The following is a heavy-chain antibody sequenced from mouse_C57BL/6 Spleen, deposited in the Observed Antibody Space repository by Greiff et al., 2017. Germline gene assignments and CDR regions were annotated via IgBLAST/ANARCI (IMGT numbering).Heavy chain of an antibody. CDR3: ARFGYDGYSYAMDY. CDR1: GYTFPGYW. V-gene: IGHV1-9*01. Sequence: VQLQQSGAELMQPGASVKLSCKATGYTFPGYWIAWVQQRPGHGLEWIGEIFPGSGSTNYTEKFKGKATFTADTSSNTAYMQLSSLTTEDSAIYYCARFGYDGYSYAMDYWGQGTSVTVSS. J-gene: IGHJ4*01. CDR2: IFPGSGST. D-gene: IGHD2-3*01.